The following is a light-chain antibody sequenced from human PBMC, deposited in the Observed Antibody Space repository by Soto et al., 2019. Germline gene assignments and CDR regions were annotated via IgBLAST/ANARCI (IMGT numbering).Light chain of an antibody. CDR1: SSDVGGYNY. J-gene: IGLJ2*01. CDR2: EVN. V-gene: IGLV2-14*01. Sequence: QSALTQPASVSGSPGQSITISCTGTSSDVGGYNYVSWYQQHPGKAPKLMIYEVNNRPSGVSNRFSGSKSGNTASLTISGLQAEDEAYYYCSSYTTSTSFILFGGGTKLTVL. CDR3: SSYTTSTSFIL.